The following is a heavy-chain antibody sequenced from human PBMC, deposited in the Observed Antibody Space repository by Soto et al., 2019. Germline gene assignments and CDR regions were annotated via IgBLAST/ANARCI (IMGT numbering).Heavy chain of an antibody. Sequence: ASVKVSCKASGYTFTSYYMHWVRQAPGQGLEWRGIINPSGGSTSYAQKFQGRVTMTRDTSTSTVYMELSSLRSEDTAVYYCASATPNPLTTVPGVSGYGMDVWGQGTTVTVSS. CDR2: INPSGGST. J-gene: IGHJ6*02. D-gene: IGHD4-4*01. CDR1: GYTFTSYY. V-gene: IGHV1-46*01. CDR3: ASATPNPLTTVPGVSGYGMDV.